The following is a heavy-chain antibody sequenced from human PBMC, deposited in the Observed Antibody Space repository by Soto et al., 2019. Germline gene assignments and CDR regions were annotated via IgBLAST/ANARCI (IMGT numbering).Heavy chain of an antibody. Sequence: PGGSLRLSCAASGFTFSSYAMNWVRQAPGKGLEWVSAISGSGDSTYYADSVKGRFTISRDNAKSTLYLQMNRLRAEDTAVYYCAKEERAERELRHFDYWGQGTLVTVSS. V-gene: IGHV3-23*01. J-gene: IGHJ4*02. CDR2: ISGSGDST. CDR3: AKEERAERELRHFDY. CDR1: GFTFSSYA. D-gene: IGHD3-10*01.